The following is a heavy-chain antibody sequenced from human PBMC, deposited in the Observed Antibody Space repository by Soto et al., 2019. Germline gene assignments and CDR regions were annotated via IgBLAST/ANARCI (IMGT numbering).Heavy chain of an antibody. J-gene: IGHJ4*02. CDR2: MYHSGTT. CDR1: NYSISSGYY. D-gene: IGHD3-16*01. V-gene: IGHV4-38-2*02. CDR3: ARAAFGPIDY. Sequence: SETLSLTXTVSNYSISSGYYWGWIRQSPGEGLEWIVSMYHSGTTYYNPSLKSRVTISIDTSKNQFSLKLTSVTSADTAVYFCARAAFGPIDYWGQGTLVTVSS.